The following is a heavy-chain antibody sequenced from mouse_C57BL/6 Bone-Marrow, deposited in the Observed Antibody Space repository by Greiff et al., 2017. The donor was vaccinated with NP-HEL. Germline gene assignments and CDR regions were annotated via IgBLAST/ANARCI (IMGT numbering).Heavy chain of an antibody. V-gene: IGHV1-61*01. CDR2: IYPSDSET. J-gene: IGHJ3*01. Sequence: QVQLQQPGAELVRPGSSVKLSCKASGYTFTSYWMDWVKQRPGQGLEWIGNIYPSDSETHYNQKFKDKATLTVDKSSSTAYIQLSSLTSEDSAVYYCARRGIYYGNGGAYWGQGTLVTVSA. D-gene: IGHD2-1*01. CDR1: GYTFTSYW. CDR3: ARRGIYYGNGGAY.